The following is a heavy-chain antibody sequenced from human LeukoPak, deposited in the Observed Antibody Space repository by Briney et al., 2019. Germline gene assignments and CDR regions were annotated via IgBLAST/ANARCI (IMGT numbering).Heavy chain of an antibody. V-gene: IGHV4-59*01. CDR1: GGSISSYY. CDR2: IYYSGST. CDR3: ARDNGAGTTKF. Sequence: SETLSLTCTVSGGSISSYYWSWIRHPPAKGLEWIGYIYYSGSTNYNPSLKSRVTISVDTSKNQFSLKLSSVTAADTAVYYCARDNGAGTTKFRGQGTLVTVSS. D-gene: IGHD1-1*01. J-gene: IGHJ4*02.